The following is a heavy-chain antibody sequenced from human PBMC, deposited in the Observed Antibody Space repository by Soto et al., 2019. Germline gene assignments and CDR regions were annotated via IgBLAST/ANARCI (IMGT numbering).Heavy chain of an antibody. V-gene: IGHV3-53*01. CDR3: ARDRGGDSTAFSDY. Sequence: GGSLRLSCAVSGLTVSGNSMSWVRQAPGKGLEWVSVIYSGASTYYADSVKGRFTISRDSSKNTLYLQINSLRAEDTAMYYCARDRGGDSTAFSDYWGQGTLVTVSS. J-gene: IGHJ4*02. CDR2: IYSGAST. D-gene: IGHD3-22*01. CDR1: GLTVSGNS.